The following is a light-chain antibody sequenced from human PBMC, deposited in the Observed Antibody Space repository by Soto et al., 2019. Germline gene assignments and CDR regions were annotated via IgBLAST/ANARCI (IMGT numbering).Light chain of an antibody. J-gene: IGKJ1*01. CDR3: HQYGSSGT. CDR1: QSVSNNY. V-gene: IGKV3-20*01. Sequence: EIELTQSPCTLSLSPGDRATLSCRASQSVSNNYLAWYQQQPGEAPRLLIYGASNRATGIPDRFSGSGSGTDFTLTISRLEPEDFAVYYCHQYGSSGTFGQGTKVDVK. CDR2: GAS.